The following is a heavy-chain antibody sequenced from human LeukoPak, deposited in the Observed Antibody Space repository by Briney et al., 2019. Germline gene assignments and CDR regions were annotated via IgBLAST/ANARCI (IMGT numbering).Heavy chain of an antibody. J-gene: IGHJ3*02. Sequence: ASVKVSCKASGYTFTSYDIDWVRQATGQGLEWMGWMNPNSGNTGYAQKFQGRVTMTRNTSMSTAYMELSSLRSEDTAVYYCARLGPDDAFDIWGQGTMVTVSS. CDR1: GYTFTSYD. V-gene: IGHV1-8*01. CDR3: ARLGPDDAFDI. D-gene: IGHD7-27*01. CDR2: MNPNSGNT.